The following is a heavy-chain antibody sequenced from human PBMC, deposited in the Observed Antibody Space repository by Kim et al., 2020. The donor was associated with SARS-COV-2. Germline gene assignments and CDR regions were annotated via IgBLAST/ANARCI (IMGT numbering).Heavy chain of an antibody. D-gene: IGHD3-10*01. CDR2: IIPIFGTA. CDR3: ARTLWFGEFRSYYYYYGMDV. Sequence: SVKVSCKASGGTFSSYAISWVRQAPGQGLEWMGGIIPIFGTANYAQKFQGRVTITADESTSTAYMELSSLRSEDTAVYYCARTLWFGEFRSYYYYYGMDVWGQGTTVTVSS. J-gene: IGHJ6*02. CDR1: GGTFSSYA. V-gene: IGHV1-69*13.